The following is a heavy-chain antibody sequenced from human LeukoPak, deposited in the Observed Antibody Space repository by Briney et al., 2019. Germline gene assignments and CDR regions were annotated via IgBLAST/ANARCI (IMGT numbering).Heavy chain of an antibody. Sequence: GGSLRLSCAASGFTFSSYAMHRVRQAPGKGLEWVAVISYDGSNKYYADSVKGRFTISRDNSKNTLYLQMNSLRAEDTAVYYCAREGGYSGSYRDCYFDYWGQGTLVTVSS. CDR2: ISYDGSNK. CDR3: AREGGYSGSYRDCYFDY. V-gene: IGHV3-30*04. J-gene: IGHJ4*02. CDR1: GFTFSSYA. D-gene: IGHD1-26*01.